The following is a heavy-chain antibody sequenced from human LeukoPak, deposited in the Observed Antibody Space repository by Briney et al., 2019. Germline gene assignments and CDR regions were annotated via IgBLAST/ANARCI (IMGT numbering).Heavy chain of an antibody. CDR2: MNPNSGNT. V-gene: IGHV1-8*01. Sequence: ASVKVSCKASGYTFTSYDINWVRQATGQGLEWMGWMNPNSGNTGYAQKFQGRVTMTRNTSISTAYMELSSLRSEDTAVYYCARSHAYCSSTSCYNPFVYYYYMDVWGKGTTVTISS. CDR1: GYTFTSYD. J-gene: IGHJ6*03. D-gene: IGHD2-2*02. CDR3: ARSHAYCSSTSCYNPFVYYYYMDV.